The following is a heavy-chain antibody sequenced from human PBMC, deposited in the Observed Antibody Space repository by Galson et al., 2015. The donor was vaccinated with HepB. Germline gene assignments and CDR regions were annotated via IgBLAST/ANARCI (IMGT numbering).Heavy chain of an antibody. V-gene: IGHV4-59*01. CDR3: ARTPPQFPWGAFDV. CDR1: VGSISSYY. CDR2: IYYSGST. D-gene: IGHD3-16*01. Sequence: SETLSLTCTVSVGSISSYYWSWIRQPPGKGLEWIGYIYYSGSTNYNPSLKSRVTISVDTSKNQFSLKLSSVTAADTAVYYCARTPPQFPWGAFDVWGQGTMVTVSS. J-gene: IGHJ3*01.